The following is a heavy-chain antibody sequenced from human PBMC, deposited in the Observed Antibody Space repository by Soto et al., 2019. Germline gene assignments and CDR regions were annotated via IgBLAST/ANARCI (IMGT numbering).Heavy chain of an antibody. Sequence: APVKVSCKASGYTFTSYDINWVRQATGQGLEWMGWMNPNSGNTGYAQKFQGRVTMTRNTSISTAYMELSSLRSVDTAVYYCARGTTSNLGLLYRWGQGTLVTVSS. CDR1: GYTFTSYD. CDR2: MNPNSGNT. V-gene: IGHV1-8*01. J-gene: IGHJ4*02. D-gene: IGHD3-3*01. CDR3: ARGTTSNLGLLYR.